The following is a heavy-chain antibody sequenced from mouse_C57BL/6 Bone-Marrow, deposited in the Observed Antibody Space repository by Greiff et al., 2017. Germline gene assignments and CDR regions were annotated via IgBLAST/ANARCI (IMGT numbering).Heavy chain of an antibody. CDR2: IDPSDSYT. CDR3: ARRIYYDYDWFAY. D-gene: IGHD2-4*01. J-gene: IGHJ3*01. V-gene: IGHV1-50*01. CDR1: GYTFTSYW. Sequence: QVQLKQPGAELVKPGASVKLSCKASGYTFTSYWMPWVKQRPGQGLAWIGEIDPSDSYTNYNQKFKGKATLTVDTSSSTAYMQLSSLTSEDSAVYYCARRIYYDYDWFAYWGQGTLVTVAA.